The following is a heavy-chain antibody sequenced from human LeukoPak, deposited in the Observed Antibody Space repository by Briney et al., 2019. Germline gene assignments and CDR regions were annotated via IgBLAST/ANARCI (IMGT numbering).Heavy chain of an antibody. Sequence: GGSLRLSCAASGFSFSSYWMHWVRQAPGEGLVWVSRINNDGSITNYAESVKGRFTISRDNAKNTLYLQMNSLRGEDTAVYYCARTASGFYSANWGQGTLVTVSS. CDR1: GFSFSSYW. J-gene: IGHJ4*02. CDR2: INNDGSIT. V-gene: IGHV3-74*01. CDR3: ARTASGFYSAN. D-gene: IGHD3-3*01.